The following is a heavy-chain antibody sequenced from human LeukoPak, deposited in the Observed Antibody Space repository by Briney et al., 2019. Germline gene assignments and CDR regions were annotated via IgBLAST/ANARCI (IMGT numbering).Heavy chain of an antibody. V-gene: IGHV1-2*06. CDR1: GYTFTGYY. J-gene: IGHJ6*02. CDR3: ARDSGAHSSLNYGMDV. Sequence: ASVKVSCKASGYTFTGYYMHWVRQAPGQGLEWMGRINPNSGGTNYAQKFQGRVTMTRDTSISTAYMELSRLRSDDTAVYYCARDSGAHSSLNYGMDVWGQGTTVTVSS. CDR2: INPNSGGT. D-gene: IGHD1-26*01.